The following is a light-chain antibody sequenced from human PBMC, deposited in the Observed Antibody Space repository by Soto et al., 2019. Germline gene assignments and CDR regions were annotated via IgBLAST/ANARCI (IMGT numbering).Light chain of an antibody. V-gene: IGLV2-14*03. Sequence: QSVLTQPASVSGSPGQSITISCTGTSSDVGAYNFVSWHQQHPGKAPKLMIYNVYDRPSGISYRFSGSKSGNTASLTISGLQGEDEADYYCCSYTVSGTYVFGTGTKVTVL. CDR1: SSDVGAYNF. CDR2: NVY. J-gene: IGLJ1*01. CDR3: CSYTVSGTYV.